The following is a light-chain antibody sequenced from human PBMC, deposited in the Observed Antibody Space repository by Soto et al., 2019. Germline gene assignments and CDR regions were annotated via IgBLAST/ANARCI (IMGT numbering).Light chain of an antibody. J-gene: IGKJ1*01. V-gene: IGKV3-20*01. CDR1: QSVSSSY. CDR3: QQYGSSLWT. Sequence: EIVLTQSPGTLSLSPGERATLSCRASQSVSSSYLAWYQQKPGQAPRLLIYGASSRATGIPDRFSGSGSGTDFTFTISRLEPEDFAVYYCQQYGSSLWTFGKGTNVEIK. CDR2: GAS.